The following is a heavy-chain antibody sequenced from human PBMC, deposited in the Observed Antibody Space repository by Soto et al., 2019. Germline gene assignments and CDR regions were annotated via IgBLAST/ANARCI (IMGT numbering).Heavy chain of an antibody. CDR2: IYSGGST. CDR1: GFTVSSNY. Sequence: GVSLRLSCAASGFTVSSNYMSWVRQAPGKGLEWVSVIYSGGSTYYADSVKGRFTISRHNSKNTLYLQMNSLRAEDTAVYYCARDSPDYDAYTVGHYYYYYMDVWGKGTTVTVSS. D-gene: IGHD3-16*01. CDR3: ARDSPDYDAYTVGHYYYYYMDV. J-gene: IGHJ6*03. V-gene: IGHV3-53*04.